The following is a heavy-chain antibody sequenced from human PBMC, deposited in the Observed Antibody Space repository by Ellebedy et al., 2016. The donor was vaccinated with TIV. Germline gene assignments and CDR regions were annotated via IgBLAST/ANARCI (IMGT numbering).Heavy chain of an antibody. D-gene: IGHD6-19*01. CDR3: ARHIEVAGRVDY. CDR1: GGSITSGTYY. V-gene: IGHV4-39*01. CDR2: VYYSGTT. J-gene: IGHJ4*02. Sequence: MPSETLSLTCTVSGGSITSGTYYWGWIRQPPAKGLEWLGSVYYSGTTYYNPSLKSRVTISVDTSKKQFSLNLSSVTAADMAVYYCARHIEVAGRVDYWGQGTLVTVSS.